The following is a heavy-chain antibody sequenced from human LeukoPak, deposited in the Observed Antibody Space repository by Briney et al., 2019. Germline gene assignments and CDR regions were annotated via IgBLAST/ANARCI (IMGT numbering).Heavy chain of an antibody. D-gene: IGHD3-22*01. Sequence: SQTLSLTCAVSGGSISSGGYSWSWIRQPPGKGLEWIVEINHSGSTNYNPSLKSRVTISVDTSKNQFSLKLSSVTAADTAVYYCARGYYYDSSGYYWAKHRGERDAFDIWGQGTMVTVSS. V-gene: IGHV4-30-2*01. CDR1: GGSISSGGYS. CDR3: ARGYYYDSSGYYWAKHRGERDAFDI. CDR2: INHSGST. J-gene: IGHJ3*02.